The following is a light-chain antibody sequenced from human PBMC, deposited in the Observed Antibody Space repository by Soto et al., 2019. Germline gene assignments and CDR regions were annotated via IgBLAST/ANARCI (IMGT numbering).Light chain of an antibody. CDR3: QKYNSAPQT. J-gene: IGKJ1*01. Sequence: DIQMTQSPSTLSASVGDRVTITCRASQSISSWLAWYQQKPGKVPKLLIYAASTLQSGVPSRFSGSGSGTDFTLTISSLQPEDVATYYCQKYNSAPQTFGQGTKVDI. CDR2: AAS. CDR1: QSISSW. V-gene: IGKV1-27*01.